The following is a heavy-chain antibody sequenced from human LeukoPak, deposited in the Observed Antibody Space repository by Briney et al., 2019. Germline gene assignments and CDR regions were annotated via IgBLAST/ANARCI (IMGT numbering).Heavy chain of an antibody. CDR1: GGSISSYY. CDR2: IYYSGST. D-gene: IGHD5-18*01. Sequence: SETLSLTCTVYGGSISSYYWSWIRQPPGKGLEWIGYIYYSGSTNYNPSLKSRVTISVDTSKNQFSLKLSSVTAADTAVYYCASLKIQLWIMDYWGQGTLVTVSS. V-gene: IGHV4-59*01. CDR3: ASLKIQLWIMDY. J-gene: IGHJ4*02.